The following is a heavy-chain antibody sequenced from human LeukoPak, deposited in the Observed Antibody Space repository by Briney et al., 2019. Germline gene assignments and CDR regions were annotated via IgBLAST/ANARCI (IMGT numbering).Heavy chain of an antibody. CDR3: ASFLSPGYYDFWSGYTH. CDR2: ISAYNGNT. Sequence: ASVKVSCKASGYTFTSYGISWVRQAPGQGLEWMGWISAYNGNTNYAQKLQGRVTMTTDTSTSTAYMELRSLRSDDTAVYYCASFLSPGYYDFWSGYTHWGQGTLVTVSS. V-gene: IGHV1-18*01. D-gene: IGHD3-3*01. J-gene: IGHJ4*02. CDR1: GYTFTSYG.